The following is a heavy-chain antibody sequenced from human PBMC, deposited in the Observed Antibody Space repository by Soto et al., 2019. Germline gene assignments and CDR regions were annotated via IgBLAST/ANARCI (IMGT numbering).Heavy chain of an antibody. Sequence: RASVKVSCKASGYTFTGYYMHWVLQAPGQGLEWMGWINPNSGGTNYAQKFQGWVTMTRDTSISTAYMELSRLRSDDTAVYYCARDGSSSSYYYYYGMDVWGQVTTVTVSS. CDR3: ARDGSSSSYYYYYGMDV. D-gene: IGHD6-6*01. J-gene: IGHJ6*02. V-gene: IGHV1-2*04. CDR2: INPNSGGT. CDR1: GYTFTGYY.